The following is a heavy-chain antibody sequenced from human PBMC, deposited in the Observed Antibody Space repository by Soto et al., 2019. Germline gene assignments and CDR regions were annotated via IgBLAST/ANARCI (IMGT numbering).Heavy chain of an antibody. CDR2: ISAYNGNT. CDR3: ARVIRVSSSTSPNDAFDI. Sequence: ASVKVSCKASGYTFTSYGISWVRQAPGQGLEWMGWISAYNGNTNYAQMLQGRVTMTTDTSTSTAYMELRSLRSDDTALYYCARVIRVSSSTSPNDAFDIWGQGTMVTVSS. J-gene: IGHJ3*02. V-gene: IGHV1-18*01. D-gene: IGHD2-2*01. CDR1: GYTFTSYG.